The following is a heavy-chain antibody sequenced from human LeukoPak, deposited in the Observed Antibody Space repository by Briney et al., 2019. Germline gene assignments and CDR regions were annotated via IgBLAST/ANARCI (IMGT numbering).Heavy chain of an antibody. CDR1: DDSISSSGHY. J-gene: IGHJ4*02. Sequence: SETLSLTCTVSDDSISSSGHYWNWIRQLPGEGLEWIGFTFYRGTTYYNPSLSSRVSISVDTSKNQFSLRLNFVTAADTAMYYCARDSSGYATFDSWGRGILVTVSS. D-gene: IGHD5-12*01. CDR2: TFYRGTT. CDR3: ARDSSGYATFDS. V-gene: IGHV4-31*03.